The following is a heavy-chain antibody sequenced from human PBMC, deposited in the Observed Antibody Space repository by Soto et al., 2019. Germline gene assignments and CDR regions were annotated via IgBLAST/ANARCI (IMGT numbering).Heavy chain of an antibody. J-gene: IGHJ5*02. V-gene: IGHV4-59*01. D-gene: IGHD3-10*01. CDR1: GGSISTYY. CDR3: ARESAGSHKNNWFDH. Sequence: QVQLQESGPGLVKPSETLSLTCTVSGGSISTYYWSWIRQPPGKVLEWIGYIYYSGSTYYNPSLNSRVTMSVDTSRNQLLLQLNSVTAADTYVYYCARESAGSHKNNWFDHWGQGTLVTVSS. CDR2: IYYSGST.